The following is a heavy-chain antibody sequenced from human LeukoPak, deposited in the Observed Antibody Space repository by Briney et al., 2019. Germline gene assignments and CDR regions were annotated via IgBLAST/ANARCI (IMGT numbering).Heavy chain of an antibody. Sequence: ASVKVSCKASGGTFSSYAISWVRQAPGQGLEWMGGIIPIFGTANYAQKFQGRVTITADESTSTAYMELSSLRSEDTAVYYCARIFSYGDYEIDPWGQGTLVTVSS. CDR1: GGTFSSYA. CDR2: IIPIFGTA. CDR3: ARIFSYGDYEIDP. V-gene: IGHV1-69*13. J-gene: IGHJ5*02. D-gene: IGHD4-17*01.